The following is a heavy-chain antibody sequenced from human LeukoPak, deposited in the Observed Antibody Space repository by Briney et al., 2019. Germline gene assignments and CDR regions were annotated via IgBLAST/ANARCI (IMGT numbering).Heavy chain of an antibody. CDR1: GYTFTSYY. Sequence: ASVKVSCKASGYTFTSYYIHWVRQAPGQGPEWMGIINPSGGRATYAQRFQGRVTMTRDTSTSTVYMELSSLRSDDTAVYYCARDETYYSASATYYNYFDYWGQGTLVTVSS. V-gene: IGHV1-46*03. CDR2: INPSGGRA. D-gene: IGHD3-10*01. CDR3: ARDETYYSASATYYNYFDY. J-gene: IGHJ4*02.